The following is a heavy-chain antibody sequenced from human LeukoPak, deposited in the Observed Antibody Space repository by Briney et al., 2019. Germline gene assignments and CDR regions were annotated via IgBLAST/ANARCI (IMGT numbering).Heavy chain of an antibody. CDR3: ARVVVTANSLPDY. CDR2: IIPIFGTA. J-gene: IGHJ4*02. V-gene: IGHV1-69*13. CDR1: GGTFSSYA. Sequence: SVKVSCKASGGTFSSYAISRVRQAPGQGLEWMGGIIPIFGTANYAQKFQGRVTITADESTSTAYMELSSLRSEDTAVYYCARVVVTANSLPDYWGQGTLVTVSS. D-gene: IGHD2-21*02.